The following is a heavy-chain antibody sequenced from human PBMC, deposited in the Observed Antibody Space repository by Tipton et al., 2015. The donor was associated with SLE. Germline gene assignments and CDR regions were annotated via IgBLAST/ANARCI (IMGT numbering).Heavy chain of an antibody. J-gene: IGHJ4*02. CDR2: IYDSGST. CDR1: GASISRSSYY. CDR3: ARRSIRSGWYVDY. V-gene: IGHV4-39*01. D-gene: IGHD6-19*01. Sequence: TLSLTCTVSGASISRSSYYWGWIRQSPGKGLEWIGSIYDSGSTYNNPSLKSRVTISVDTSKNQFSLKLSSVTAADTALYYCARRSIRSGWYVDYWGQGTLVTVSS.